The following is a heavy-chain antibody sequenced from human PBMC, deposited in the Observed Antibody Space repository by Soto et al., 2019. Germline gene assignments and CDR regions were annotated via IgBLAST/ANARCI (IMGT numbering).Heavy chain of an antibody. Sequence: PGGSLRLSCAASGFTFSSYGMHWVRQAPGKGLEWVAVISYDGSNKYYADSVKGRFTISRDNAKNSLYLQMNSLRDEDTAVYYCARDHRYALDIWGQGTRVTVSS. CDR1: GFTFSSYG. V-gene: IGHV3-30*03. J-gene: IGHJ3*02. CDR3: ARDHRYALDI. CDR2: ISYDGSNK.